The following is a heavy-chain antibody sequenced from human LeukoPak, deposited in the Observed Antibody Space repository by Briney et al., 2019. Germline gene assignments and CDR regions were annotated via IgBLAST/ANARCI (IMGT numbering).Heavy chain of an antibody. V-gene: IGHV3-21*01. CDR2: ISSSSIYI. J-gene: IGHJ4*02. D-gene: IGHD1-26*01. Sequence: ETLSLTCTVSGGSISSSSYYWGWIRQAPGKGLEWVSSISSSSIYIYYADSLKGRFTISRDNAKNSLYLQMNSLRAEDTAVYYCARDTWDLLGELDYWGQGTLVTVSS. CDR1: GGSISSSS. CDR3: ARDTWDLLGELDY.